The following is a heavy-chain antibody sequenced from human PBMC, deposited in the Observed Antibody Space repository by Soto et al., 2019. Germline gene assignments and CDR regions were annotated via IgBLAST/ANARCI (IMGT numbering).Heavy chain of an antibody. CDR3: ARDPGASGYACDS. CDR1: GFTFSTNA. Sequence: VQLVESGGGLVQPGGSLRLSCAASGFTFSTNAMNWVRQAPGKGLEWVSFISPGSDTIYYADSVQGRFTISRDNGKNSLDLQTNSLRDEDTAVYYCARDPGASGYACDSWGQGTLVTVSS. V-gene: IGHV3-48*02. D-gene: IGHD3-22*01. CDR2: ISPGSDTI. J-gene: IGHJ4*02.